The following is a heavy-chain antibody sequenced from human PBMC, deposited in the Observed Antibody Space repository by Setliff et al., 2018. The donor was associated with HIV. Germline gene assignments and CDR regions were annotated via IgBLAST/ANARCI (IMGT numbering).Heavy chain of an antibody. CDR3: ARVGYSGWPLED. V-gene: IGHV3-48*04. CDR2: ISGSSSTI. D-gene: IGHD5-12*01. CDR1: GFTFSSYS. Sequence: GGSLRLSCAASGFTFSSYSMNWVRQAPGKGLEWVSYISGSSSTIDYAGSLKGRFTISRDNAKNSLYLQMDSLRAEDTAAYYCARVGYSGWPLEDWGQGTLVTVSS. J-gene: IGHJ4*02.